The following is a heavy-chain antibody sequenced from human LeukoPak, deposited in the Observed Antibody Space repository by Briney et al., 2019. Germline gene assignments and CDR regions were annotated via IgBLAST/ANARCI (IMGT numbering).Heavy chain of an antibody. V-gene: IGHV3-74*01. Sequence: GGSLRLSCAASGFTFSSYWMHWVRQAPGKGLVWVSRINSDGSSTSYADPVKGRFTISRDNAKNTLYLQMNSLRAEDTAVYYCARVAGYYPYPDYWGQGTLVTVSS. J-gene: IGHJ4*02. CDR1: GFTFSSYW. CDR2: INSDGSST. CDR3: ARVAGYYPYPDY. D-gene: IGHD3-10*01.